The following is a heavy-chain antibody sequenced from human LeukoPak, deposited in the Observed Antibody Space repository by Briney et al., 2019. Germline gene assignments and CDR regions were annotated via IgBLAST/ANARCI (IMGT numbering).Heavy chain of an antibody. CDR2: INPNSGGT. CDR3: ARVGRYSSGWYSIRTPEHIDNWFDP. J-gene: IGHJ5*02. V-gene: IGHV1-2*02. Sequence: ASVKVSCKASGYTFTGYYMHWVRQAPGQGLEWMGWINPNSGGTNYAQKFQGRVTMTRDTSISTAYMELRSLRSDDTAVYYCARVGRYSSGWYSIRTPEHIDNWFDPWGQGTLVTVSS. CDR1: GYTFTGYY. D-gene: IGHD6-19*01.